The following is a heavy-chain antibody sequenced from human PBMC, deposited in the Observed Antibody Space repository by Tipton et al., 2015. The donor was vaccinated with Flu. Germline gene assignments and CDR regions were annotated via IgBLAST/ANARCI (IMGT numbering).Heavy chain of an antibody. J-gene: IGHJ4*02. Sequence: SLRLSCAASGFTFSTYGMHWVRQAPGKGLEWVAVMSYDGSGEYYADSVKGRFTISRDNSKNTLYLQMSSLKVEDTAVYYCATDARGDYWGQGTLVTVSS. CDR2: MSYDGSGE. V-gene: IGHV3-30*03. CDR1: GFTFSTYG. D-gene: IGHD3-10*01. CDR3: ATDARGDY.